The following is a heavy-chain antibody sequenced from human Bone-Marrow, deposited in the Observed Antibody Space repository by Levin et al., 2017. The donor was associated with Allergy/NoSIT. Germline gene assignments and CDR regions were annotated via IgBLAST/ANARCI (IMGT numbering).Heavy chain of an antibody. Sequence: GGSLRLSCAASGFTFSSYWMHWVRQAPGKGLVWVSRINSDGSITSYADSVKGRFTISRDNAKNTLYLQMNSLRAEDTAVYYCARGGRSGLILSYWGQGTLVTVSS. V-gene: IGHV3-74*01. CDR3: ARGGRSGLILSY. CDR2: INSDGSIT. CDR1: GFTFSSYW. D-gene: IGHD6-19*01. J-gene: IGHJ4*02.